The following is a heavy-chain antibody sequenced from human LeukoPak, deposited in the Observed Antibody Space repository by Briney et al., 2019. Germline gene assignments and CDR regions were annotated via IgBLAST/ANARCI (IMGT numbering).Heavy chain of an antibody. J-gene: IGHJ5*02. Sequence: PGGSLRLSCAASGFTFSSYAMHWVRQAPGKGLEWVAGINYSGGATYYADSVKGRFTISRDNSKDTLFLQMNSLRVEDTAVYYCAKHFFGYGDPNWFDPWGQGALVTVAS. V-gene: IGHV3-23*01. CDR2: INYSGGAT. CDR1: GFTFSSYA. CDR3: AKHFFGYGDPNWFDP. D-gene: IGHD4-17*01.